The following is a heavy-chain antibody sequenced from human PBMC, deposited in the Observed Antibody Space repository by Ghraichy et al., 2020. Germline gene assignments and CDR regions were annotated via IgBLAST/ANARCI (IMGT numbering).Heavy chain of an antibody. V-gene: IGHV3-9*01. CDR1: GFNFADYD. Sequence: GGSLRLSCETSGFNFADYDMHWVRQVPGKGLEWVSGLKYNNGRADYANSVKGRFTISRDNAKNSLSLHMSSLKTEDTALYFCARRGYNYGRYFFDLWGQGTQVTVSS. CDR3: ARRGYNYGRYFFDL. CDR2: LKYNNGRA. J-gene: IGHJ4*02. D-gene: IGHD5-24*01.